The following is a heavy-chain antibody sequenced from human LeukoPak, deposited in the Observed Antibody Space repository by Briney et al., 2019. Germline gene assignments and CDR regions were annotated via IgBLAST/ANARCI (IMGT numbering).Heavy chain of an antibody. CDR2: IDTNTGNP. D-gene: IGHD3-10*02. CDR3: AKDSALFLDYYGMDV. CDR1: GYTFTSYA. J-gene: IGHJ6*02. Sequence: ASVKVSCKASGYTFTSYAMNWVRQAPGQGLEWMGWIDTNTGNPTCAQGFTGRFVFSLDTSVSTAYLQISSLKAEDTAVYYCAKDSALFLDYYGMDVWGQGTTVTVSS. V-gene: IGHV7-4-1*02.